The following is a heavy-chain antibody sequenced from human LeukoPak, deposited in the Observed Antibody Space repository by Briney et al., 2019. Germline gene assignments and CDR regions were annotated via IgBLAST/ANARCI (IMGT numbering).Heavy chain of an antibody. V-gene: IGHV3-74*01. J-gene: IGHJ3*02. CDR3: GRGGDGIDN. CDR2: INIDETNA. CDR1: GFTFRNYL. Sequence: GGSLGPSCAASGFTFRNYLMHWVRQAPGKGLVWVSRINIDETNAYADSVKGRFTISRDNAKNTVYLQMNSLRAEDTAVYFCGRGGDGIDNWGQGTTVIVSS.